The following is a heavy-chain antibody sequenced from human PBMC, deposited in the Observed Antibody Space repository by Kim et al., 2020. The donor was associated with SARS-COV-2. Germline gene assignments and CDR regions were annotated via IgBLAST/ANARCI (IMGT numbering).Heavy chain of an antibody. D-gene: IGHD2-21*02. J-gene: IGHJ6*02. Sequence: GGSLRLSCAASGFTFRKHVMLWVRQAPGKGLEWVSSISSASSYLNYADSVKGRFTISRDNARNSLRLQMNSLRVDDTAVYYCARGDGYNYGVDVRGQGT. CDR3: ARGDGYNYGVDV. CDR2: ISSASSYL. V-gene: IGHV3-21*06. CDR1: GFTFRKHV.